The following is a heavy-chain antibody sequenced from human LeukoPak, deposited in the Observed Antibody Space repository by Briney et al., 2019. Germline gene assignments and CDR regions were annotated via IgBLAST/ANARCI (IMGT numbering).Heavy chain of an antibody. J-gene: IGHJ4*02. V-gene: IGHV4-59*01. CDR1: GGSISSYY. CDR2: IYYSGST. Sequence: SETLSLTCTVSGGSISSYYWSWIRQPPGKGLEWIGYIYYSGSTNYNPSLKSRVTISVDTSKNQFSLKLSSVTAADTAVYYCARSIAAAYYFDYWGQGTLVTVSS. D-gene: IGHD6-13*01. CDR3: ARSIAAAYYFDY.